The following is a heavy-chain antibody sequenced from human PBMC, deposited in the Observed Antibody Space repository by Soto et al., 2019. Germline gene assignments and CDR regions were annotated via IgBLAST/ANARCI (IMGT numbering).Heavy chain of an antibody. CDR3: ARVFADSSGYYYSHWFDP. D-gene: IGHD3-22*01. V-gene: IGHV4-59*12. J-gene: IGHJ5*02. Sequence: PSETLSLTCTVSGGSISSYYWSWIRQPPGKGLEWIGYIYYSGSTNYNPSLKSRVTISVDTSKNQFSLKLSSVTAADTAVYYCARVFADSSGYYYSHWFDPWGQGTLVTVSS. CDR2: IYYSGST. CDR1: GGSISSYY.